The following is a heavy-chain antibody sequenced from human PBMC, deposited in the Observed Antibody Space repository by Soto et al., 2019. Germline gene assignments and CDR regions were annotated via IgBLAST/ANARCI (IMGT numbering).Heavy chain of an antibody. Sequence: PSETLSLACIVSGGSISGSYCSWIRQSPGKGLEWLGYVYYTGSTNYSPSLRSRVSISVDTSKNEFSLRLSSVTAADTAVYFCARSVAVPGAHIDYWGQGTQVTVSS. J-gene: IGHJ4*02. V-gene: IGHV4-59*01. CDR1: GGSISGSY. D-gene: IGHD6-19*01. CDR2: VYYTGST. CDR3: ARSVAVPGAHIDY.